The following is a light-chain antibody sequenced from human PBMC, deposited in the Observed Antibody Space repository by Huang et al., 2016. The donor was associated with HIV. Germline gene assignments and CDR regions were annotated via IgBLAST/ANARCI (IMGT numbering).Light chain of an antibody. CDR1: QNINRY. CDR2: GES. V-gene: IGKV1-39*01. J-gene: IGKJ2*01. Sequence: IQITQSPSSLSASVGDRVIITCRASQNINRYLNWYQQQPGKAPKLLISGESKVQSGVPSSFSGSGSGTDFTLAISSLSPEDSATYYCQQDSETPRTFGQGTKLEI. CDR3: QQDSETPRT.